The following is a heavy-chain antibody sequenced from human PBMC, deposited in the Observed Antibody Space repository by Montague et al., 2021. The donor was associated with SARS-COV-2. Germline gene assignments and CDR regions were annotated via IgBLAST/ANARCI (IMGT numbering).Heavy chain of an antibody. V-gene: IGHV4-59*01. CDR3: ARDFRLQLCRTNYSFGL. D-gene: IGHD5-18*01. Sequence: SETLSLTCTVSGGSISGYYWSWIRQPPGKGPEWIGNIYDTGNTNYNPSLKSRITISEDTSKNQFSLRLTSVTAADTAVYYCARDFRLQLCRTNYSFGLWGRGTLVSVSS. CDR2: IYDTGNT. CDR1: GGSISGYY. J-gene: IGHJ2*01.